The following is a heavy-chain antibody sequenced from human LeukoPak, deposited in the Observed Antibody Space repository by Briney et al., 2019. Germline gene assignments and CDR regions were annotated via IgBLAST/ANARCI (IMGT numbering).Heavy chain of an antibody. J-gene: IGHJ5*02. Sequence: PSQTLSLTCTVSGGSISSGGYYWRWIRQHPGKGLEWIGYIYYSGSTYYNPSLKSRVTISVDTSKNQFSLKLSSVTAADTAVYYCARDGLREGFDPWGQGTLVTVSS. CDR3: ARDGLREGFDP. CDR1: GGSISSGGYY. CDR2: IYYSGST. D-gene: IGHD4-17*01. V-gene: IGHV4-31*03.